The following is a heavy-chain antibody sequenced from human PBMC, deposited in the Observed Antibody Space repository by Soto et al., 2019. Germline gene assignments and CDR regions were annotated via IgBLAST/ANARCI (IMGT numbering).Heavy chain of an antibody. CDR3: ARDKGGAALKGSGMDV. D-gene: IGHD3-10*01. CDR1: GGSIGSRDYY. V-gene: IGHV4-31*02. J-gene: IGHJ6*02. Sequence: QVQVQESGPGLVKPSQTLSLKCSVSGGSIGSRDYYWSWIRQHPEKGLEWIGSIYYNGNTDYNPSLRGRPTMSLDTSMNEFSLKPTSVTAADTAVYYCARDKGGAALKGSGMDVWGQGTTVTVS. CDR2: IYYNGNT.